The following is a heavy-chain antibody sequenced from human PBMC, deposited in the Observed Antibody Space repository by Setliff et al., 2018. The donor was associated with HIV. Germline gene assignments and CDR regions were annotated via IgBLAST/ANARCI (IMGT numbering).Heavy chain of an antibody. CDR2: IYYSGST. J-gene: IGHJ6*03. CDR1: TDSIGGNY. D-gene: IGHD1-26*01. CDR3: ARGTRGYYYYMDV. V-gene: IGHV4-59*01. Sequence: PSETLSLTCTVSTDSIGGNYWSWIRQPPGKGLEWIGYIYYSGSTNYNPSLKSRVTISVDTSKNQFSLKLSSVTAADTAVYYCARGTRGYYYYMDVWGKGTTVTVSS.